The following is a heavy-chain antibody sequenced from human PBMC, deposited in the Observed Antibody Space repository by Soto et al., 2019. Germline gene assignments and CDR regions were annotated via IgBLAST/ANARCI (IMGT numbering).Heavy chain of an antibody. J-gene: IGHJ4*02. CDR1: GFTFSSYG. Sequence: GGSLRLSCAASGFTFSSYGMHWVRQAPGKGLEWVAVISYDGSNKYYADSVKGRFTISRDNSKNTLYLHMNSLRAEDTAVYYCAKQDIVVVVASRGPDYWGQGTLVTVSS. CDR3: AKQDIVVVVASRGPDY. V-gene: IGHV3-30*18. D-gene: IGHD2-15*01. CDR2: ISYDGSNK.